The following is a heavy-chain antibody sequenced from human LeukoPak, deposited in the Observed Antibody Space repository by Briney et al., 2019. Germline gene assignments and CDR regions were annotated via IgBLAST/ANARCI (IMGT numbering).Heavy chain of an antibody. CDR2: IYASGNT. CDR1: VASVSSTDYV. J-gene: IGHJ3*02. V-gene: IGHV4-61*02. D-gene: IGHD5-24*01. Sequence: SETLSLTCTVSVASVSSTDYVWNWIRQPAGKGLGWSGRIYASGNTDYNPSLKSRVTMSLDTSKNPFSLNMTSVTAADSAVYFCARYREGYNYVPHALDIWGQGTVVTVSS. CDR3: ARYREGYNYVPHALDI.